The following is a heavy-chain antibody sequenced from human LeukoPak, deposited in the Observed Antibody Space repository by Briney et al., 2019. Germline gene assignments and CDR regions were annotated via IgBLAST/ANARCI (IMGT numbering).Heavy chain of an antibody. CDR2: ISYDGSNK. J-gene: IGHJ6*04. Sequence: GRSLRLSCAAWRFTLSSYAMQGVRETRGKGVEGGAVISYDGSNKYYADSGKGRFTISRDNAKNTLYLQMNSLRAEDTAVYYCARDRGNVWYNWTDFYGMDVWGKGPTVTVSS. CDR1: RFTLSSYA. V-gene: IGHV3-30*04. CDR3: ARDRGNVWYNWTDFYGMDV. D-gene: IGHD1-1*01.